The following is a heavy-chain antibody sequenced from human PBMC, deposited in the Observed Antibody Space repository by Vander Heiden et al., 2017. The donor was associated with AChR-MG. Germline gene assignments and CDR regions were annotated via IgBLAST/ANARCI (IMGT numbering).Heavy chain of an antibody. CDR2: IFSNDET. V-gene: IGHV2-26*01. D-gene: IGHD2-2*01. Sequence: QVTLKESGPVLVKPTETLTLTCTVSGFSLSNARMGVSWIRQPPGKALEWLAHIFSNDETSYSTALKSRLTISKDTSKSQVVLTMTKMETVDTATYYYALIQGPAALGAFDIWGQGTMVTVSS. CDR3: ALIQGPAALGAFDI. CDR1: GFSLSNARMG. J-gene: IGHJ3*02.